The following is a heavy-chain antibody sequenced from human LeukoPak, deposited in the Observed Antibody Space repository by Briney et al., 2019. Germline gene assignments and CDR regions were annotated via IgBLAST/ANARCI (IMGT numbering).Heavy chain of an antibody. D-gene: IGHD6-19*01. CDR1: GFTFSSYA. CDR3: ASSLRSSGWSNYFDY. CDR2: ITNSGGST. V-gene: IGHV3-23*01. J-gene: IGHJ4*02. Sequence: GGSLRLSCAASGFTFSSYAMNWVRQAPGKGLEWVSAITNSGGSTYYADSVKGRFTISRDNSKNTLHLQMNSLRAEDTAVYYCASSLRSSGWSNYFDYWGQGTLVTVSS.